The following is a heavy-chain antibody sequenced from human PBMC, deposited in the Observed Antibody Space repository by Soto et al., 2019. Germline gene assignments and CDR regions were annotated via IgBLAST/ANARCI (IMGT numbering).Heavy chain of an antibody. Sequence: PGGSLRLSCAASGFTFSDYYITWIRQAPGKGLXWVXXIXIXGXYXXXXDSVKGRFTISRDNAKNSLYLQMNSLRAEDTAVYYCATLYSGYVDYWGQGTTDTV. CDR1: GFTFSDYY. CDR3: ATLYSGYVDY. D-gene: IGHD5-12*01. J-gene: IGHJ4*02. V-gene: IGHV3-11*03. CDR2: IXIXGXYX.